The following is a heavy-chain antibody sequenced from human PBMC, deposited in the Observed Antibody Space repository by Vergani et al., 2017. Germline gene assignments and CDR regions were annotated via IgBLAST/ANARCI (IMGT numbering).Heavy chain of an antibody. CDR3: ARGPDYDDSPGPFDY. Sequence: EVQLVQSGAEVKKPGESLKISCKGSGYSFTSYWIGWVRQMPGKGLEWMGIIYPGDSDTRYSPSFQGKVTISADKSISTAYLQGSSRKASDTDMYYCARGPDYDDSPGPFDYWGQGTLVTVSS. D-gene: IGHD3-22*01. J-gene: IGHJ4*02. CDR2: IYPGDSDT. CDR1: GYSFTSYW. V-gene: IGHV5-51*01.